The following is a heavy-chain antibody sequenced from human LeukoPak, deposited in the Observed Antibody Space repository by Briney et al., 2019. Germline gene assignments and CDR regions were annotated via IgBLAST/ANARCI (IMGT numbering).Heavy chain of an antibody. V-gene: IGHV4-59*11. J-gene: IGHJ4*02. Sequence: KPSETLSLTCTVSGGSISSHYWSWIRQPPGKGLERIGYIYYSGSTNYNPSLKSRVTISVDTSKNQFSLKLSSVTAADTAVYYCARVRSHITGRYFDYWGQGTLVTVSS. CDR3: ARVRSHITGRYFDY. CDR2: IYYSGST. CDR1: GGSISSHY. D-gene: IGHD1-20*01.